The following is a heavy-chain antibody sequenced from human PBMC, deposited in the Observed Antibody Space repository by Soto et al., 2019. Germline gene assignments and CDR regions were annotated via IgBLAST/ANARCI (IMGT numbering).Heavy chain of an antibody. D-gene: IGHD2-21*02. CDR3: TRLHHVGVATADDFDY. CDR1: GLSFSCYYW. V-gene: IGHV5-51*01. Sequence: PGESLKISCKGFGLSFSCYYWIPWARQIPGKGLEWVGVIDPRDSNTLYSPSFQGHVTISLDNSITTTYLQWSSLRPSDSAIYYCTRLHHVGVATADDFDYWGQGTLVTVSS. CDR2: IDPRDSNT. J-gene: IGHJ4*02.